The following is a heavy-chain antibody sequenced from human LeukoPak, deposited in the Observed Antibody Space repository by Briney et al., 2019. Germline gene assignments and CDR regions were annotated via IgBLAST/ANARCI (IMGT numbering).Heavy chain of an antibody. Sequence: SETLSLTCTVSGGSISPYYWHWIRQPPGKGLEWIGYIYYSGSTHYNPSLKSRVTISVDTSKNQFSLRLSSVTAADTAVYYCARDKQPGDQWGQGTLVTVSS. CDR1: GGSISPYY. CDR2: IYYSGST. CDR3: ARDKQPGDQ. J-gene: IGHJ5*02. D-gene: IGHD6-13*01. V-gene: IGHV4-59*13.